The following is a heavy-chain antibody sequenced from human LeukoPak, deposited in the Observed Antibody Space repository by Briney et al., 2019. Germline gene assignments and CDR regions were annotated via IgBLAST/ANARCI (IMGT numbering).Heavy chain of an antibody. CDR3: ARVLDYYASGAYGFDY. CDR2: IYYSGST. J-gene: IGHJ4*02. Sequence: PSETLSLTCTVSGGSISSSSYYWGWIRQPPGKGLEWIGRIYYSGSTYYNPSLKSRVTRSVDTSNNQFSLKLSSVTAADTAVYDCARVLDYYASGAYGFDYWGQGTLVTVSS. D-gene: IGHD3-10*01. CDR1: GGSISSSSYY. V-gene: IGHV4-39*07.